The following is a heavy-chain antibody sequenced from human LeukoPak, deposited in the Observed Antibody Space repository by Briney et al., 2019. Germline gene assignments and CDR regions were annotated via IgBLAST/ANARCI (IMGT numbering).Heavy chain of an antibody. V-gene: IGHV3-23*01. CDR1: GFTFSSYA. D-gene: IGHD4-17*01. Sequence: GGSLRLSCAASGFTFSSYAMSWVRQAPGKGLEWVSAISGSGGSTYYADSVKGRFTIPRDNSKNTLYLQMNSLRAEDTAVYYCANNFGDSRYYFDYWGQGTLVTVSS. J-gene: IGHJ4*02. CDR3: ANNFGDSRYYFDY. CDR2: ISGSGGST.